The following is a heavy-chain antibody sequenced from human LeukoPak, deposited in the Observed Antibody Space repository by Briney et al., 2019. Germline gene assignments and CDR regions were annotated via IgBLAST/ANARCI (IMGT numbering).Heavy chain of an antibody. J-gene: IGHJ4*02. CDR1: GYTFTSYD. CDR2: MNPNSGNT. D-gene: IGHD4-17*01. V-gene: IGHV1-8*01. CDR3: AKGDYTFDY. Sequence: ASVNVSCKPSGYTFTSYDINWVREATGQGLEWMGGMNPNSGNTGYSQKFHGRVTMTRNTYISTAYMELSSLSSEDTAVYYCAKGDYTFDYWGQGTLVTASS.